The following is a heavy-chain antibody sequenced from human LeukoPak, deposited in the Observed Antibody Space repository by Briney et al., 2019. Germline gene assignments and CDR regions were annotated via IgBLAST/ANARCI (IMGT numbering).Heavy chain of an antibody. J-gene: IGHJ4*02. CDR2: INTDGSTT. CDR1: GFTFSTYW. D-gene: IGHD3-3*01. CDR3: ARVLQGEWFFDY. Sequence: PGGSLRPSCAASGFTFSTYWMHWVRQTPGKGLVWVSRINTDGSTTNYADSVKGRFTISRDNAKNTLYLQMNSLRAEDTAVYYCARVLQGEWFFDYWGQGTLVTVSS. V-gene: IGHV3-74*01.